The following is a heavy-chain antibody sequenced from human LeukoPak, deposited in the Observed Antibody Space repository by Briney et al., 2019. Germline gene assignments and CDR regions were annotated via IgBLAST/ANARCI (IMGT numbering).Heavy chain of an antibody. CDR2: ISSSSTI. V-gene: IGHV3-48*01. CDR3: ARDVGGSGTYFDY. D-gene: IGHD3-10*01. CDR1: GFTFSNYS. Sequence: GGSLRLSCAASGFTFSNYSMNWVRQAPGKGLEWVSYISSSSTIHYADSVKGRFTISRDNAKNSLYLQMNSLRAEDTAVYYCARDVGGSGTYFDYWGQGTLVTVSS. J-gene: IGHJ4*02.